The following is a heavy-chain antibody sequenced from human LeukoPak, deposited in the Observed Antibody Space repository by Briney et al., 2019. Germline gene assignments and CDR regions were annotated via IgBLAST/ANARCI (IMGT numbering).Heavy chain of an antibody. CDR3: ASGGRDTGPYWYFDL. CDR1: GGSISSYY. D-gene: IGHD3-16*01. Sequence: KPSETLSLTCTVSGGSISSYYWSWIRQPPGKGLEWIGYIYYSGSTNYNPSLKSRVTISVDTSKNQFSLKLSSVTAADTAVYYCASGGRDTGPYWYFDLWGRGTLVTVSS. J-gene: IGHJ2*01. V-gene: IGHV4-59*01. CDR2: IYYSGST.